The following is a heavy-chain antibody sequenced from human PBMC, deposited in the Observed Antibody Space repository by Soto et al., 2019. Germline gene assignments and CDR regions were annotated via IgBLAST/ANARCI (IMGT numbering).Heavy chain of an antibody. J-gene: IGHJ6*03. Sequence: ASVKVSCKASGYTFTSYDINWVRQATGQGLEWMGWMNPNSGNTGYAQKFQGRVTMTRNTSISTAYMELSSLRSEDTAVYYCARATAADYGDYLRRAPRGERYYYYYMDVWGKGTTVTVSS. CDR3: ARATAADYGDYLRRAPRGERYYYYYMDV. D-gene: IGHD4-17*01. V-gene: IGHV1-8*01. CDR2: MNPNSGNT. CDR1: GYTFTSYD.